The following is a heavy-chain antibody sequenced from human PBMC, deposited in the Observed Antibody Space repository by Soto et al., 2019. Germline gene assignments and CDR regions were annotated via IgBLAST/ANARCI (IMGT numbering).Heavy chain of an antibody. CDR1: GGTFSSYT. V-gene: IGHV1-69*02. D-gene: IGHD2-15*01. CDR2: IIPILGIA. CDR3: ARVRGVVAATGSQYFQH. Sequence: QVQLVQSGAEVKKPGSSVKVSCKASGGTFSSYTISWVRQAPGQGLEWMGRIIPILGIANYEQKFQGRVTITADKSTSTAYMELSSLRSEDTAVYYCARVRGVVAATGSQYFQHWGQGTLVTVSS. J-gene: IGHJ1*01.